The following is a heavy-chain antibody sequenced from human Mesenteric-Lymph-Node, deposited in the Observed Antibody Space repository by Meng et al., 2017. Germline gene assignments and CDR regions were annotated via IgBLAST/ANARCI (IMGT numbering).Heavy chain of an antibody. J-gene: IGHJ6*02. CDR2: INPSGGST. Sequence: ASVKVSCKASGYTFTSYYMHWVRQAPGQGLEWMGIINPSGGSTSYAQKFQGRVTMTTDTSTSTAYMELRSLRSDDTAVYYCARPANPSLLWFGELSRGDYGMDVWGQGTTVTDSS. V-gene: IGHV1-46*01. CDR1: GYTFTSYY. CDR3: ARPANPSLLWFGELSRGDYGMDV. D-gene: IGHD3-10*01.